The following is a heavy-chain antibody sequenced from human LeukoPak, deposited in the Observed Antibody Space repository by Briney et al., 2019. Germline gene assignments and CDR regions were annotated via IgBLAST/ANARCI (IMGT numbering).Heavy chain of an antibody. CDR2: IIPIFGTA. D-gene: IGHD5-24*01. J-gene: IGHJ4*02. CDR1: GYTFTNYD. V-gene: IGHV1-69*05. Sequence: ASVKVSCKTSGYTFTNYDINWVRQATGQGLEWMGGIIPIFGTANYAQKFQGRVTITTDESTSTAYMELSSLRSEDTAVYYCVGIRDGYNFGDFDYWGQGTLVTVSS. CDR3: VGIRDGYNFGDFDY.